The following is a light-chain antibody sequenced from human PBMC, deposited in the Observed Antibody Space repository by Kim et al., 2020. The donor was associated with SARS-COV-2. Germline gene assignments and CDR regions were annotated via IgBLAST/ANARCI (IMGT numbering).Light chain of an antibody. J-gene: IGKJ5*01. V-gene: IGKV3-20*01. CDR1: QTVRSSF. CDR2: DLS. Sequence: WSPRESATLSCRASQTVRSSFLAWYQQKPGQAPRLLIYDLSTRATGIPDRFSGSGSGTDFTLTISRLEPEDYAVYYCQQYDRLITFGQGTRLEIK. CDR3: QQYDRLIT.